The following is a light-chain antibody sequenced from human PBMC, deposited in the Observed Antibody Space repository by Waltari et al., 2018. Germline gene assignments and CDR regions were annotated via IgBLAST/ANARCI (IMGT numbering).Light chain of an antibody. J-gene: IGKJ4*01. Sequence: DIQMTQSPSSLSASVGDTVTITCRASQGIGTPLAWYQQKSEKVPKSLIYDASSLQSGVPSRFSGSGSGTDFTLTISSLQPEDFATYYCRQYYSYPLTFGGGTKVEIK. CDR2: DAS. V-gene: IGKV1D-16*01. CDR3: RQYYSYPLT. CDR1: QGIGTP.